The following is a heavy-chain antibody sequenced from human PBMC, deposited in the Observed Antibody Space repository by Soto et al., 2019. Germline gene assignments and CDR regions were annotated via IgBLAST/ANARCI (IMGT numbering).Heavy chain of an antibody. CDR2: ISSSSSTI. Sequence: EVQLVESGGGLVQPGGSLRLSCAPSGLTFSSYSMNWVRQVPGKGLEGVSYISSSSSTIYYADSVKGRFTISRDNAKNSLYLQMNSLRAEDTAVYYWAREGGDLNWFDPWGQGTLVTVSS. CDR1: GLTFSSYS. V-gene: IGHV3-48*01. D-gene: IGHD4-17*01. CDR3: AREGGDLNWFDP. J-gene: IGHJ5*02.